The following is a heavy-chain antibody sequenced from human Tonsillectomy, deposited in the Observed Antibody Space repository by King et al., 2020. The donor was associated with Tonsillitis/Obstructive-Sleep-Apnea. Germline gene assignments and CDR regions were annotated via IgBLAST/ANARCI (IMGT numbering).Heavy chain of an antibody. V-gene: IGHV3-23*04. CDR2: LSGSGGTT. Sequence: VQLVESGGGLVQPGGSLRLSCAASGFIFSSYAMTWVRQAPGKGLEWVSALSGSGGTTYYADSVKGRFTFSRDNSKNTLYLQMNSLRAEDTAVYYCAKFASRGDAFDSWGQGTMVTVSS. CDR3: AKFASRGDAFDS. J-gene: IGHJ3*01. D-gene: IGHD3-16*01. CDR1: GFIFSSYA.